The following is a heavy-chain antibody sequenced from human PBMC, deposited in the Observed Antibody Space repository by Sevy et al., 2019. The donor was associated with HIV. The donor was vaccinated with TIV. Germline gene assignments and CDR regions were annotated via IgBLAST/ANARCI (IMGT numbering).Heavy chain of an antibody. CDR2: IKQDGSEK. CDR1: EFTFSSYW. CDR3: ARSGGSYDYGKDV. J-gene: IGHJ6*02. D-gene: IGHD1-26*01. V-gene: IGHV3-7*01. Sequence: GGSLRLSCAASEFTFSSYWMSWVRQAPGKGLEWVANIKQDGSEKYYVDSVKGRFTISRDNAKNSLYLQMNSLRAEDTAVYYCARSGGSYDYGKDVWGQGTTVTVSS.